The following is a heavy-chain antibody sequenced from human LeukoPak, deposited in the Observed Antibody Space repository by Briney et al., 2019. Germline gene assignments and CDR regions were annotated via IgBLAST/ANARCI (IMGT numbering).Heavy chain of an antibody. D-gene: IGHD2-21*01. J-gene: IGHJ6*02. CDR1: GDSVSSNSVN. V-gene: IGHV6-1*01. Sequence: SQTLSLTCAISGDSVSSNSVNWNWLRQSPSRGLEWLGRTFYRSKWYSDYAVSVKSRITINPDISKNQFSLQLNSVTPEDTALYYCARDRIPNGMDVWGQGTTVTVSS. CDR3: ARDRIPNGMDV. CDR2: TFYRSKWYS.